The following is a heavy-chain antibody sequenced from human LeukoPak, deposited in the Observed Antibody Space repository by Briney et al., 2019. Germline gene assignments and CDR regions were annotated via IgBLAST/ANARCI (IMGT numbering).Heavy chain of an antibody. CDR3: ARDPGGYSHDHYMDV. J-gene: IGHJ6*03. D-gene: IGHD5-18*01. V-gene: IGHV4-59*01. Sequence: PSETLSLTCTVSGGSISSYYWSWIRQPPGKGLEWIGYIYYSGSTNYNPSLKSRVTISVDTSKNQFSLKLSSVTAADTAVYYCARDPGGYSHDHYMDVWSKGTTVTVSS. CDR2: IYYSGST. CDR1: GGSISSYY.